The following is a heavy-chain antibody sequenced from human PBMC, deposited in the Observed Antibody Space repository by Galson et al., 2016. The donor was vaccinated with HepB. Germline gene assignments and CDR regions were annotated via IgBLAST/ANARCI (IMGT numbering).Heavy chain of an antibody. CDR2: IWDDGSNK. Sequence: SLRLSCAASGFTFRSYAMHWVRQAPGKGLEWVAVIWDDGSNKYYADSVKGRFTISRDNSKNTLYLQMNSLRAEDTAVYYCARDIHYGAGSYEWGSDYWGQGTLVTVSS. CDR3: ARDIHYGAGSYEWGSDY. CDR1: GFTFRSYA. V-gene: IGHV3-33*08. D-gene: IGHD3-10*01. J-gene: IGHJ4*02.